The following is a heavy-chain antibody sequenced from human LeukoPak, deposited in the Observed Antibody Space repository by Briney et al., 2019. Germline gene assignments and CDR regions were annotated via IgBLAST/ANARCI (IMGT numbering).Heavy chain of an antibody. J-gene: IGHJ3*02. CDR1: GLAFSDYW. Sequence: PGGSLRLSCAASGLAFSDYWMSWVRQAPGRGLEWVANIKPDGGHQNYVDSVKGRFTISRDNSKNTVYLQMNSLRVEDTAVYFCARTYSGSYRDAFDIWGQGTMVTVSS. CDR2: IKPDGGHQ. V-gene: IGHV3-7*03. CDR3: ARTYSGSYRDAFDI. D-gene: IGHD1-26*01.